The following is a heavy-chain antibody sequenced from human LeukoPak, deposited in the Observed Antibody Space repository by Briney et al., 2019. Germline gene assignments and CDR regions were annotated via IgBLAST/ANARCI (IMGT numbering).Heavy chain of an antibody. Sequence: GGSLRLSCAASGFTFSNYGMSWVRQAPGKGLEWVSAISSSGYSAYYVDSVKGRFTISRDNSKNTLYLQMNSLRAEDTAVYYCAKGFFGVVDDAFDIWGQGTMVTVSS. CDR1: GFTFSNYG. CDR3: AKGFFGVVDDAFDI. V-gene: IGHV3-23*01. J-gene: IGHJ3*02. D-gene: IGHD3-22*01. CDR2: ISSSGYSA.